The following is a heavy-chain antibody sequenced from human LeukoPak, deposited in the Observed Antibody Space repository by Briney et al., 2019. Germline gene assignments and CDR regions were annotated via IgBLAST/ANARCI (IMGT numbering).Heavy chain of an antibody. CDR2: INHSGST. CDR3: ARGTGIVGATFAFDI. Sequence: SETLSLTCAVYGGSFSGYYWSWIRQPPGKGLEWIGEINHSGSTNYNPSLKSRVTMSVDTSKNQFSLKLSSVTAADTAVYYCARGTGIVGATFAFDIWGQGTMVTVSS. J-gene: IGHJ3*02. D-gene: IGHD1-26*01. CDR1: GGSFSGYY. V-gene: IGHV4-34*01.